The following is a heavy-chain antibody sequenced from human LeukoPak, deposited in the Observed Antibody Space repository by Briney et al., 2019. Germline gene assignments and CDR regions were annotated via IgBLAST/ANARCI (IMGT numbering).Heavy chain of an antibody. D-gene: IGHD2-15*01. J-gene: IGHJ4*02. CDR1: GLTVSSNY. CDR3: ARDWCSGQSCYLDY. V-gene: IGHV3-53*01. CDR2: IYSSGST. Sequence: GGSLRLSCAASGLTVSSNYMSWVRQAPGKGLEWVSLIYSSGSTYYADSVKGRFTISRDNSKNTVFLQMNRLRAEDTAVYYCARDWCSGQSCYLDYWGQGTLVTVSS.